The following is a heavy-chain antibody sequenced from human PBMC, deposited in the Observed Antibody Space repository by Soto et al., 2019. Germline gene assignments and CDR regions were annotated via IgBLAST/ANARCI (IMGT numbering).Heavy chain of an antibody. D-gene: IGHD3-10*01. J-gene: IGHJ6*02. V-gene: IGHV3-30-3*01. CDR2: ISYDGSNK. CDR3: ARAEGGSGSYYYYGMDV. Sequence: GGSLRLSCAASGFTFSSYAMHWVRQAPGKGLEWVAVISYDGSNKYYADSVKGRFTISRDNSKNTLYLQMNSLRAEDTAVYYCARAEGGSGSYYYYGMDVWGQGTTVTVSS. CDR1: GFTFSSYA.